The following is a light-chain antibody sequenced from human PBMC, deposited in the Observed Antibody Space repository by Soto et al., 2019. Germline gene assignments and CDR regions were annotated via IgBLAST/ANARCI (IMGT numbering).Light chain of an antibody. V-gene: IGKV3D-20*02. CDR2: GAS. Sequence: ETVLTQSPGTLSLSPGERATLSCRASQTIRSNYLAWYRQTPGQAPRLLIYGASNRATGIADRFSGSGSGTDFTLIISRLEPEDFALYYCQQRNNWPRTFGQGTKLEIK. J-gene: IGKJ2*01. CDR3: QQRNNWPRT. CDR1: QTIRSNY.